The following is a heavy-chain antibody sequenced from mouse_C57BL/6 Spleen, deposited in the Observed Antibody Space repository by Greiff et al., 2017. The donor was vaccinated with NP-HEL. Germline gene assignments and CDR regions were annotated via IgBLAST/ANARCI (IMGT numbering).Heavy chain of an antibody. CDR3: ARMDWDGGNWDY. CDR2: IYPSDSET. V-gene: IGHV1-61*01. CDR1: GYTFTSYW. J-gene: IGHJ2*01. Sequence: VKLQQSGAELVRPGSSVKLSCKASGYTFTSYWMDWVKQRPGQGLEWIGDIYPSDSETHYNQKFKDKATLTVDKSSSTAYMQLSSLTSEDSAVYYCARMDWDGGNWDYWGQGTTLTVSS. D-gene: IGHD4-1*01.